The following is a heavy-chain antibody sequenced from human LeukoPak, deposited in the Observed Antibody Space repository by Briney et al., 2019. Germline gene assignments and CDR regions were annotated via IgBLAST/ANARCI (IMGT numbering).Heavy chain of an antibody. V-gene: IGHV4-59*01. D-gene: IGHD2-2*01. J-gene: IGHJ4*02. Sequence: TPSETLSLTCSVSGGSITSYYWSWIRQPPGRGLEWIGYIYHTGTTNYNPSLKSRVTISVNTSTNQLSLRLNSVTAADTAVYYCARGSGWCSSSTCYSFDYWGQGSLVTVSS. CDR2: IYHTGTT. CDR1: GGSITSYY. CDR3: ARGSGWCSSSTCYSFDY.